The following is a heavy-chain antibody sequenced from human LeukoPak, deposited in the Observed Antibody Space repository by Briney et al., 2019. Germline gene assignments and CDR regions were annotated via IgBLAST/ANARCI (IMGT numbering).Heavy chain of an antibody. CDR3: ARDTYCSGGSCYPQNYYYGMGV. Sequence: ASVKVSCKASGGTFSSYAISWVRQAPGQGLEWMGGIIPIFGTANYAQKFQGKVTITADESTSTAYMELSSLRSEDTAVYYCARDTYCSGGSCYPQNYYYGMGVWGKGTTVTVFS. J-gene: IGHJ6*04. V-gene: IGHV1-69*13. CDR2: IIPIFGTA. CDR1: GGTFSSYA. D-gene: IGHD2-15*01.